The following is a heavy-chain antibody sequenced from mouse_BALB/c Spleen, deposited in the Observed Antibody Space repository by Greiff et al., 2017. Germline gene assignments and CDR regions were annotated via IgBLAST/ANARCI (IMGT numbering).Heavy chain of an antibody. CDR2: INPGSGGT. CDR3: AREGVYGPFAY. Sequence: VKLMESGAELVRPGTSVKVSCKASGYAFTNYLIEWVKQRPGQGLEWIGVINPGSGGTNYNEKFKGKATLTADKSSSTAYMQLSSLTSDDSAVYFCAREGVYGPFAYWGQGTLVTVSA. J-gene: IGHJ3*01. CDR1: GYAFTNYL. V-gene: IGHV1-54*01. D-gene: IGHD1-2*01.